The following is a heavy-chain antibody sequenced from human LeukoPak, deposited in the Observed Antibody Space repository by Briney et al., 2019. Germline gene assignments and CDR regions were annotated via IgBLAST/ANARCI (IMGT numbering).Heavy chain of an antibody. J-gene: IGHJ4*02. Sequence: GGSLRLSCTASGFTLSTYTMHWVRQAPGKGLEWVAVISYDGSNKYYADSVKGRFTISRDNSKNTLYVQMNSLRAEDTAVYYCAKDPPLDGSGYYLGGGGDYWGQGTLVTVSS. CDR3: AKDPPLDGSGYYLGGGGDY. CDR2: ISYDGSNK. D-gene: IGHD3-22*01. V-gene: IGHV3-30-3*01. CDR1: GFTLSTYT.